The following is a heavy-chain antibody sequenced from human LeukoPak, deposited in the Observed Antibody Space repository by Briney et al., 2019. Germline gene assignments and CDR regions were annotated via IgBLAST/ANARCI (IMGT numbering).Heavy chain of an antibody. CDR1: GGSISSSSYY. CDR2: IYYSGST. CDR3: ASPNYYDSSGYYGNP. J-gene: IGHJ5*02. D-gene: IGHD3-22*01. V-gene: IGHV4-39*01. Sequence: SETLSLTCTVSGGSISSSSYYRGWIRQPPGKGLEWIGSIYYSGSTYYNPSLKSRVTISVDTSKNQFSLKLSSVTAADTAVYYCASPNYYDSSGYYGNPWGQGTLVTVSS.